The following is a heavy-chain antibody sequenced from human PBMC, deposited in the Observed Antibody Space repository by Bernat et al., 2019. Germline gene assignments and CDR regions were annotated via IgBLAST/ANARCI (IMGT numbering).Heavy chain of an antibody. D-gene: IGHD6-13*01. CDR1: GFTFSSYW. J-gene: IGHJ6*02. Sequence: EVQLVESGGGLVQPGGSLRLSCAASGFTFSSYWMHWVRQAPGKGLGWVSRINSDGSSTSYADPVQGRFTISRDNAKNTLYLQMNSLRAEDTAVYYCARAAGTIHFLTGAQDDYYGMDVWGQGTTVTVSS. CDR2: INSDGSST. V-gene: IGHV3-74*01. CDR3: ARAAGTIHFLTGAQDDYYGMDV.